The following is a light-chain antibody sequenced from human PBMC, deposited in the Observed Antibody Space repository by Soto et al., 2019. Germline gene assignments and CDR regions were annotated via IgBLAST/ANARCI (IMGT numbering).Light chain of an antibody. CDR3: SSYAGSTNLI. J-gene: IGLJ2*01. CDR1: SSDVGAYNF. CDR2: EVT. Sequence: QSALTQPPSASGSPGQSVTISCTGSSSDVGAYNFVSWYQQHPGKAPKLMIYEVTNRPSGVPDRFSGSKSGNTASLTVSGLQTEDEADYYCSSYAGSTNLIVGGGTQLTVL. V-gene: IGLV2-8*01.